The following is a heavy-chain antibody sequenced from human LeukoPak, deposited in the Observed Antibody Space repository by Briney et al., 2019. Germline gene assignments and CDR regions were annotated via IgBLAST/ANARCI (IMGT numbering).Heavy chain of an antibody. CDR1: GFTFSNSA. J-gene: IGHJ4*02. D-gene: IGHD6-19*01. CDR2: ISSGGSQR. Sequence: GGSLRLSCAASGFTFSNSAMTWVRQAPGKGLEWISGISSGGSQRFYADSVKGRFTVSRGNSRETLFLQMNSLRTEDTAVYYCAKSVAGKGDLLGAELDYWGQGTLVSVSS. CDR3: AKSVAGKGDLLGAELDY. V-gene: IGHV3-23*01.